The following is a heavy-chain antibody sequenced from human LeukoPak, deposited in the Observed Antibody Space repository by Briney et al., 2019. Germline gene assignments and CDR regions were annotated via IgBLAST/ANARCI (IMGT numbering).Heavy chain of an antibody. CDR3: ARDLSGSQT. CDR1: GFTFSSYG. V-gene: IGHV3-23*01. J-gene: IGHJ4*02. Sequence: GGSLRLSCAASGFTFSSYGMNWVRQAPGRGLEWVSAISGSAVSTYYADSVKGRFTISRDNSKNTLYLQMNSLRAEDTAVYYCARDLSGSQTWGQGTLVTVSS. D-gene: IGHD1-26*01. CDR2: ISGSAVST.